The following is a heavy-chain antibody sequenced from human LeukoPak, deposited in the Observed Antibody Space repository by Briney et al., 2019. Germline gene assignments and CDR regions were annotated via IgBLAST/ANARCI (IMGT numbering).Heavy chain of an antibody. CDR1: GYIFTNYW. CDR2: IYPRDSDT. Sequence: GESLKISCKASGYIFTNYWIGWVRQMPGKGLEWMGVIYPRDSDTRYSPSFQGQVTVSADKSISTAYLQWNTLEASDTAMYYCARRQYSGYDFDFWGEGTLVTVSS. CDR3: ARRQYSGYDFDF. V-gene: IGHV5-51*01. J-gene: IGHJ4*02. D-gene: IGHD5-12*01.